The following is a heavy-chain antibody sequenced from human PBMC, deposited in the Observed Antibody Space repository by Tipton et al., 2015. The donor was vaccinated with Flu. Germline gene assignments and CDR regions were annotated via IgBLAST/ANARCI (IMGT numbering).Heavy chain of an antibody. CDR1: GGSISSYY. CDR2: IYTSGST. D-gene: IGHD6-13*01. V-gene: IGHV4-4*07. Sequence: LRLSCTVSGGSISSYYWSWIRQPAGKGLEWIGRIYTSGSTNYNPSLKSRVTMSVDTSKNQFSLKLSSVTAADTAAYYCARDSQQLVHRYYYYGMDVWGQGTTVTVSS. CDR3: ARDSQQLVHRYYYYGMDV. J-gene: IGHJ6*02.